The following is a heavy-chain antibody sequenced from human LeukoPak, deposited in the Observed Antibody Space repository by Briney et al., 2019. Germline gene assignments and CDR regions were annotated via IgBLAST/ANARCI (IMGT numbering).Heavy chain of an antibody. V-gene: IGHV3-21*01. Sequence: PGGSLRLSCAASGFTFGAYTINWVRQAPGKGLEWVSCIFSRSESILYADSVKGRFTISKDNAKNSLYLQMNSLRAEDTAVYYCARAGGSTVSHSDYWGQGTLVTVSS. CDR2: IFSRSESI. J-gene: IGHJ4*02. D-gene: IGHD4-17*01. CDR3: ARAGGSTVSHSDY. CDR1: GFTFGAYT.